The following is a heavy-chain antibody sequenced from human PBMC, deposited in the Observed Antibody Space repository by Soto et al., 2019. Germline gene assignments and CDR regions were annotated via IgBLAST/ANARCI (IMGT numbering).Heavy chain of an antibody. Sequence: TLSLTCTVSGGSISSGGYYWSWIRQHPGKGLEWIGYIYYSGRTYYNPSLHSRVSIAVDTTENQFSLKLTSVTAADTSVYYCARGSFSSSSSWFDPWGRGTRVTVSS. CDR3: ARGSFSSSSSWFDP. CDR1: GGSISSGGYY. D-gene: IGHD6-6*01. V-gene: IGHV4-31*03. J-gene: IGHJ5*02. CDR2: IYYSGRT.